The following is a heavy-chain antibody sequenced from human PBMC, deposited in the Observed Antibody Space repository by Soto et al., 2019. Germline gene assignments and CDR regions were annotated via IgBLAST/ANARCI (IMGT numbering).Heavy chain of an antibody. J-gene: IGHJ4*02. CDR1: GFSFRNYG. CDR3: AKDYDYGDSLPFDC. V-gene: IGHV3-23*01. Sequence: EVQLLEAGGGLVQPGGSLRLSCAASGFSFRNYGMSWVRQAPGKGLEWLSAIIGPGETAYYADSVRGRFTISRDNSKNTLYLQLSALGAEETAIYYCAKDYDYGDSLPFDCWGQGTLVTVSS. CDR2: IIGPGETA. D-gene: IGHD4-17*01.